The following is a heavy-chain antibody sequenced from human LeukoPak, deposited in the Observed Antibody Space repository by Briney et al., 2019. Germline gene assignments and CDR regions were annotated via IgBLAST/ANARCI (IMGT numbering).Heavy chain of an antibody. CDR2: ISGSGGST. D-gene: IGHD5-12*01. V-gene: IGHV3-23*01. CDR3: AKDRHFGIVATLDY. CDR1: GFTFSSYA. Sequence: PGGSLRLSCAASGFTFSSYAMSWVRQAPGKGLEWVSAISGSGGSTYYADSVKGRFTISRDNSKNTLYLQMSSLRAEDTAVYYCAKDRHFGIVATLDYWGQGTLVTVSS. J-gene: IGHJ4*02.